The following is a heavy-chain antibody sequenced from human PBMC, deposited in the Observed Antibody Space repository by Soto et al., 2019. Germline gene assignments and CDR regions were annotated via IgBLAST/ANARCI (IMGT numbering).Heavy chain of an antibody. Sequence: ASVKVSCTASGYTFTGYYMHWVRQAPGQGLEWMGWINPNSGGTNYAQKFQGWVTMTRDTSISTAYMELSRLRSDDTAVYYCARGPDYGDYYGYYGMDVWGQGTTVTVSS. D-gene: IGHD4-17*01. J-gene: IGHJ6*02. CDR1: GYTFTGYY. CDR3: ARGPDYGDYYGYYGMDV. CDR2: INPNSGGT. V-gene: IGHV1-2*04.